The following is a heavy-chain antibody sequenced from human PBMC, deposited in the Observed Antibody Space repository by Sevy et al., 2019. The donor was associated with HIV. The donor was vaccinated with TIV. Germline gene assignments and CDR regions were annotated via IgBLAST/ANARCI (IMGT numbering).Heavy chain of an antibody. D-gene: IGHD3-10*01. J-gene: IGHJ4*02. Sequence: ASVKVSCKASGYTFTSYGISWVRQAPGQGLEWMGWISAYNGNTNYAQMLQGRVTMTTDTSTSTAYMELRSLRSDDTAVYYCARVFTMVRGVLQRGYDYWGQGTLVTVSS. CDR1: GYTFTSYG. CDR3: ARVFTMVRGVLQRGYDY. CDR2: ISAYNGNT. V-gene: IGHV1-18*04.